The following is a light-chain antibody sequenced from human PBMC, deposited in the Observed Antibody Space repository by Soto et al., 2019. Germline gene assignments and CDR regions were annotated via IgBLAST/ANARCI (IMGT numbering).Light chain of an antibody. J-gene: IGKJ2*01. CDR2: GAS. CDR1: QSVTSSN. V-gene: IGKV3-20*01. Sequence: IVLTQSPGTLSVSPGETVTLSCRASQSVTSSNLAWYQQKPGQAPRLLIYGASYRATGIADKFSGSGSGADFSLTISRLEPEDLALYYCQHYGASHYMFGQGTKLEIK. CDR3: QHYGASHYM.